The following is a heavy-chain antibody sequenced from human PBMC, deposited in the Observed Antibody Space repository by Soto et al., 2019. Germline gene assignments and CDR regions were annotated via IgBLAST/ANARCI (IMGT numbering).Heavy chain of an antibody. J-gene: IGHJ6*02. Sequence: GGSLRLSCAASGFTFNDYGMNWVRQAPGKGLDWVSGISGSGADTYYADSVKGRFTVSRDNSKNTLELHMNNLRAEDAGVYYCAKFVIADYYYGMDVWGQGTTVTVSS. CDR2: ISGSGADT. CDR3: AKFVIADYYYGMDV. V-gene: IGHV3-23*01. D-gene: IGHD2-15*01. CDR1: GFTFNDYG.